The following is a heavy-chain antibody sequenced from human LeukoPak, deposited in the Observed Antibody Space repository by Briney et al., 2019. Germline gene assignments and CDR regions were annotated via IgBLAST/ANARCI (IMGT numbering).Heavy chain of an antibody. CDR3: ARDRVGGPFDY. V-gene: IGHV3-23*01. CDR1: GFTFSSYG. Sequence: GGSLRLSCAASGFTFSSYGMSWVRQAPGKGLEWVSAISGSGGSTYYADSVKGRFTISRDNSKNTLYLQMNSLRAEDTAVYYCARDRVGGPFDYWGQGTLVTVSS. J-gene: IGHJ4*02. CDR2: ISGSGGST. D-gene: IGHD3-10*01.